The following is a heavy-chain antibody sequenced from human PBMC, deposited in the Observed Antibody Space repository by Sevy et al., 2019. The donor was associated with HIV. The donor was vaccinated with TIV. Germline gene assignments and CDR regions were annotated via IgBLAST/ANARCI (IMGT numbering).Heavy chain of an antibody. CDR1: GGTFSSYA. CDR3: ARERKTYYYDSSGRGQAFDI. D-gene: IGHD3-22*01. CDR2: IIAILGIA. Sequence: ASVKVSCKASGGTFSSYAISWVRQAPGQGLEWMGRIIAILGIANYAQKFQGRVTITADKSTSTAYMELSSLRSEDTAMYYCARERKTYYYDSSGRGQAFDIWGQGTMVTVSS. J-gene: IGHJ3*02. V-gene: IGHV1-69*04.